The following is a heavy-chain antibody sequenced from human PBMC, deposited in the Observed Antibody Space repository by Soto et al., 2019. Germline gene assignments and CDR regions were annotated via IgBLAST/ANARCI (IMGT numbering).Heavy chain of an antibody. V-gene: IGHV4-39*01. Sequence: QLQLQESGPGLVKPSETLSLTYTVSGGSISSSSYYWGWIRQPPGKGLGGIGSIDYSGSTYYNPSLNRGVTMSVDTPKNRSSLKLGSVTAADTAVYYCARQVGFGELLVLGYWGQGTLVTVSS. J-gene: IGHJ4*02. D-gene: IGHD3-10*01. CDR3: ARQVGFGELLVLGY. CDR1: GGSISSSSYY. CDR2: IDYSGST.